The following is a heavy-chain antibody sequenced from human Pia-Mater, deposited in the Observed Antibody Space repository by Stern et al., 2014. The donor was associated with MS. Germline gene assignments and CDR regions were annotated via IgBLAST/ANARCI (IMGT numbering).Heavy chain of an antibody. CDR1: GFTFRSYG. CDR2: ISSSSSNI. CDR3: ARDDVPMYGDNDAFDV. J-gene: IGHJ3*01. Sequence: EVQLVQSGGGLVQPGGSLRLSCAASGFTFRSYGMSWVRQAPGKGLEWVSYISSSSSNIYYADSVKGRFTISRDNAKKSLFMQMNSLRAEDTAVYYCARDDVPMYGDNDAFDVWGQGTMVTVSS. D-gene: IGHD4-17*01. V-gene: IGHV3-48*01.